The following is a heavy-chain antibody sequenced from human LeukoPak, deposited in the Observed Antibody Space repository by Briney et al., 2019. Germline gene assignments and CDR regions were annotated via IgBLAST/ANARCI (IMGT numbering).Heavy chain of an antibody. D-gene: IGHD5-24*01. CDR3: ARDKGGIDGAFDI. Sequence: GGSLRLSCAASEFTFSDYYMSWIRQAPGKGLEWVSSISSSSSYIYYADSVKGRFTISRDNAKNSLYLQVNSLRAEDTAVYYCARDKGGIDGAFDIWGQGTMVTVSS. CDR1: EFTFSDYY. CDR2: ISSSSSYI. J-gene: IGHJ3*02. V-gene: IGHV3-11*06.